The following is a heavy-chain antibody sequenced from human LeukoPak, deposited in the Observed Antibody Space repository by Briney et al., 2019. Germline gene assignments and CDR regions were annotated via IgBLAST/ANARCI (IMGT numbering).Heavy chain of an antibody. CDR1: GYTFTIYG. CDR3: ARQTYSGYDWSPGRNDY. Sequence: ASVNLSCTASGYTFTIYGISCVRNAPGQGLEWMGWISAYNGNTNYAQKIQGRITMTTDTSTSTAYMELRSLRSDDTAVYYCARQTYSGYDWSPGRNDYWGQGTLVTVSS. V-gene: IGHV1-18*01. J-gene: IGHJ4*02. CDR2: ISAYNGNT. D-gene: IGHD5-12*01.